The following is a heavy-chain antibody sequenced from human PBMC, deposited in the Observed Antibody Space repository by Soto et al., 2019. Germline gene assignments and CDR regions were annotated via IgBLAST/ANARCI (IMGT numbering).Heavy chain of an antibody. CDR3: ARGPGIAVAPDFDY. J-gene: IGHJ4*02. CDR1: GFTFSSYG. D-gene: IGHD6-19*01. CDR2: IWYDGSNK. Sequence: GSLRLSCAASGFTFSSYGMHWVRQAPGKGLEWVAVIWYDGSNKYYADSVKGRFTISRDNSKNTLYLQMNSLRAEDTAVYYCARGPGIAVAPDFDYWGQGTLVTVSS. V-gene: IGHV3-33*01.